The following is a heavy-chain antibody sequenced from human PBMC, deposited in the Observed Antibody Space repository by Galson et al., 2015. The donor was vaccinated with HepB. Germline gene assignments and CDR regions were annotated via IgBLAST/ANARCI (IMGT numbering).Heavy chain of an antibody. D-gene: IGHD1-7*01. V-gene: IGHV1-69*13. Sequence: SVKVSCKASGGTFGNFAIHWVRQAPGQGLEWMGGIMPMFGASNFPQKFQERVTITADESPAIVYMELSNLKSEDTAVYYCAGGSSRELLTNFESWGQGTLVIVSS. CDR1: GGTFGNFA. J-gene: IGHJ4*02. CDR2: IMPMFGAS. CDR3: AGGSSRELLTNFES.